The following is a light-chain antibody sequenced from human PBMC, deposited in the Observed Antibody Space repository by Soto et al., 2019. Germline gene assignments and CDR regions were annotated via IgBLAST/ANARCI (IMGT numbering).Light chain of an antibody. CDR3: QQSHSTWT. CDR1: QTISSY. V-gene: IGKV1-39*01. Sequence: DIQMTQSPSSLSASVGDRVTITCRASQTISSYLNWYQQKPGKAPKLLIYAACNLQSGVPSRFSGSGSGTDFTLTISSLQPEDFATYYCQQSHSTWTFGQGTKVDI. J-gene: IGKJ1*01. CDR2: AAC.